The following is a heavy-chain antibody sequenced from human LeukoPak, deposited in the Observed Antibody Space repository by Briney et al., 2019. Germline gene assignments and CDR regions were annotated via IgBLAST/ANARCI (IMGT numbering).Heavy chain of an antibody. V-gene: IGHV4-59*01. Sequence: MASETLSLTCTVSGVSISTYYWNWIRQPPGKGLERIGYIYHSGSTNYNPSLQSRVTISVDTSKNQFSLNLNSVTAADTAVYYCARGGAARLHFQNWGQGTLVTVSS. CDR1: GVSISTYY. CDR2: IYHSGST. J-gene: IGHJ1*01. D-gene: IGHD6-6*01. CDR3: ARGGAARLHFQN.